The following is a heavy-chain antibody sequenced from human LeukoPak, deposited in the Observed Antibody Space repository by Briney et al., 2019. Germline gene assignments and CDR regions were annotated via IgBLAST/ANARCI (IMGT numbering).Heavy chain of an antibody. D-gene: IGHD3-22*01. CDR2: IIPIFGTA. CDR1: GGTFSSYA. J-gene: IGHJ4*02. V-gene: IGHV1-69*13. Sequence: SVKVSCKASGGTFSSYAISWVRQAPGQGLEWMGGIIPIFGTANYAQKFQGRVTITADESTSTAYMELSSLRSEDTALYYCARGLYYYDSSGYYSASDFDYWGQGTLVTVSS. CDR3: ARGLYYYDSSGYYSASDFDY.